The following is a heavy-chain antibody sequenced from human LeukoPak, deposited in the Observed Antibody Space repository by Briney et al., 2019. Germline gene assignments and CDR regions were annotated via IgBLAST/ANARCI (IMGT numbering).Heavy chain of an antibody. CDR1: GVSISSYY. D-gene: IGHD3-16*01. CDR3: ASAFD. J-gene: IGHJ4*02. CDR2: IHYSGST. Sequence: SETLSLTCTVSGVSISSYYWSWIRQPPGKGLEWIGYIHYSGSTNYNPSLKSRVTISVDTSKNQFSLKLSSVTAADTAVYYCASAFDWGQGTLVTVSS. V-gene: IGHV4-59*01.